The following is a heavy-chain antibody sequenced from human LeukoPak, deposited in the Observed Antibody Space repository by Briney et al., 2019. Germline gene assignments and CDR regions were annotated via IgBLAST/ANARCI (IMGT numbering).Heavy chain of an antibody. CDR1: GITFSSYA. V-gene: IGHV3-23*01. CDR2: ITGTGGDT. D-gene: IGHD2/OR15-2a*01. J-gene: IGHJ4*02. CDR3: AKGGANRVYYFDS. Sequence: GGSLRLSCAASGITFSSYAMNWVRQAPGKGLEWVPTITGTGGDTNYADSVKGRVTISRDNSKNTLYLQMNSLRAEDTATYYCAKGGANRVYYFDSWGQGTLVTVPS.